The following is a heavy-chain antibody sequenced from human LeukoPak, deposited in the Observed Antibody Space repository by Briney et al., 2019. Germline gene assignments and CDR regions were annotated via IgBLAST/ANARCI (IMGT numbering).Heavy chain of an antibody. D-gene: IGHD1-7*01. CDR2: VNSDGSST. V-gene: IGHV3-74*01. Sequence: GSLILSCAASRGFTFGTNWMYWVRQAPGKGLVWVSRVNSDGSSTAYADSVKGRFTISRDNVNNTLYLQMNSLRAEDTAVYYCARNNWNSVYYGMDVWGQGTTVTVSS. J-gene: IGHJ6*02. CDR1: RGFTFGTNW. CDR3: ARNNWNSVYYGMDV.